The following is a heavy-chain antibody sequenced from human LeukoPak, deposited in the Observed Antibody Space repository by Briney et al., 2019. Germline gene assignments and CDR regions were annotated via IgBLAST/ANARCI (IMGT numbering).Heavy chain of an antibody. D-gene: IGHD6-6*01. CDR3: ARGYSSSSGIYYYYYMDV. CDR1: GGSISTAGNS. V-gene: IGHV4-39*07. CDR2: IYYSGTT. Sequence: SETLSLTCAVSGGSISTAGNSWGWIRHPPGKGLEWIGRIYYSGTTNSNPSLKARVTISVDTSKNQFSLKLSSVTAADTAVYYCARGYSSSSGIYYYYYMDVWGKGTTVTVSS. J-gene: IGHJ6*03.